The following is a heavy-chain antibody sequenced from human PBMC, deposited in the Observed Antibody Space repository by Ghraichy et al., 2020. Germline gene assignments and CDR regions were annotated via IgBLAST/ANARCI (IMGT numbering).Heavy chain of an antibody. CDR2: INPNSGGT. CDR3: ARGPFAIFGVPIYWFDP. CDR1: GYTFTGYY. J-gene: IGHJ5*02. D-gene: IGHD3-3*01. V-gene: IGHV1-2*04. Sequence: ASVKVSCKASGYTFTGYYMHWVRQAPGQGLEWMGWINPNSGGTNYAQKFQGWVTMTRDTSISTAYMELSRLRSDDTAVYYCARGPFAIFGVPIYWFDPWGQGTLVTVSS.